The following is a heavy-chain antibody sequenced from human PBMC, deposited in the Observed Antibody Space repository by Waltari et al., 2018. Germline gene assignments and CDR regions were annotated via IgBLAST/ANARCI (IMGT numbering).Heavy chain of an antibody. J-gene: IGHJ6*03. CDR2: IYYSGGT. D-gene: IGHD3-22*01. V-gene: IGHV4-59*01. Sequence: QVQLQESGPGLVKPSETLSLTCTVSGGSISSYYWSWIRQPPGKGLEWIGYIYYSGGTNSIPPLKSRVTISVDTSKNQFSLKLSSVTAADTAVYYCARALPDDSSGSYYYYYMDVWGKGTTVTVSS. CDR1: GGSISSYY. CDR3: ARALPDDSSGSYYYYYMDV.